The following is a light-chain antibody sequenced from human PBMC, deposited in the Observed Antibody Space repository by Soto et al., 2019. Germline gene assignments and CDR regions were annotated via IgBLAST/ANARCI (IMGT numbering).Light chain of an antibody. CDR3: SSFTSSITYV. CDR1: SSDVGGYNS. CDR2: DVT. Sequence: QSALTQPASVSGSPGQSITISCTGTSSDVGGYNSVSWYRQDPGKAPKLIIYDVTYRPSGVSNRFSGSKSGNTASLTISGLQFEDEADYHCSSFTSSITYVFGTGTQLTVL. V-gene: IGLV2-14*01. J-gene: IGLJ1*01.